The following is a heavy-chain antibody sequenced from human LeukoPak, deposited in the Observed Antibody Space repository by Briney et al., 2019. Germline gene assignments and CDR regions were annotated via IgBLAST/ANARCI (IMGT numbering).Heavy chain of an antibody. CDR2: ISWDGGST. V-gene: IGHV3-43D*03. D-gene: IGHD3-22*01. CDR1: GFTFDDYA. Sequence: GGSLRLSCAASGFTFDDYAMHWVRQAPGKGLEWVSLISWDGGSTYYADSVEGRFTISRDNSKNSLYLQMNSLRAEDTALYYCAEDGYYYDSSGITMDVWGKGTTVTVSS. J-gene: IGHJ6*04. CDR3: AEDGYYYDSSGITMDV.